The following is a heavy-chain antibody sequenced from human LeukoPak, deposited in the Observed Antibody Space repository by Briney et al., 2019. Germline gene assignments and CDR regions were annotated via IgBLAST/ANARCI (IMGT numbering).Heavy chain of an antibody. Sequence: PGGSLRLSCAASGFTFGSYGMHWVRQAPGKGLEWVTFIRSDGSNKYYAVSVKGRFTISRDNSKNTLDLQMNSLRGEDTAVYYCARSELGYNYHYMDVWGKGTTVTVSS. D-gene: IGHD7-27*01. CDR2: IRSDGSNK. J-gene: IGHJ6*03. V-gene: IGHV3-30*02. CDR1: GFTFGSYG. CDR3: ARSELGYNYHYMDV.